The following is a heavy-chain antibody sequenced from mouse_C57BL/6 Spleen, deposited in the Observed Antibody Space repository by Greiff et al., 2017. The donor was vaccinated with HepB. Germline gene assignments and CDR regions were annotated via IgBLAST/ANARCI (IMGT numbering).Heavy chain of an antibody. D-gene: IGHD1-1*01. CDR2: IYPRSGNT. CDR3: ARGFITTVVEGVYYAMDY. J-gene: IGHJ4*01. Sequence: QVQLQQSGAELARPGASVKLSCKASGYTFTSYGISWVKQRTGQGLEWIGEIYPRSGNTYYNEKFKGKATLTADKSSSTAYMELRSLTSEDSAVYFCARGFITTVVEGVYYAMDYWGQGTSVTVSS. CDR1: GYTFTSYG. V-gene: IGHV1-81*01.